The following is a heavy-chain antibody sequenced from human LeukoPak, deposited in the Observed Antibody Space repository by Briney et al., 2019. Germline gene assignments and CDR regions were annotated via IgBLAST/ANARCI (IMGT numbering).Heavy chain of an antibody. V-gene: IGHV4-38-2*02. CDR1: GYSISSGYY. Sequence: SETLSLTCTVSGYSISSGYYWGWIRQPPGKGLEWIGSIYHSGSTYYNPSLKSRVTISVDTSKNHFSLKLSSVTAADTAVYYCARDRPKAYCGGDCYLDAFDIWGQGTMVTVSS. D-gene: IGHD2-21*02. CDR2: IYHSGST. J-gene: IGHJ3*02. CDR3: ARDRPKAYCGGDCYLDAFDI.